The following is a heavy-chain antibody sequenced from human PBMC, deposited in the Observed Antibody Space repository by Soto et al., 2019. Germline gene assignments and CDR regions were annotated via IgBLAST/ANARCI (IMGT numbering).Heavy chain of an antibody. D-gene: IGHD6-6*01. J-gene: IGHJ5*02. CDR1: GYSFTSYW. V-gene: IGHV5-51*01. CDR2: IYPGDSDT. Sequence: GESLKISCKGSGYSFTSYWIGWVRQMPGKGLEWMGIIYPGDSDTRYSPSFQGQVTISADKSISTAYLQWSSLKASDTAMYYCARRSSIASPTDILFDPWGQGTLVTVSS. CDR3: ARRSSIASPTDILFDP.